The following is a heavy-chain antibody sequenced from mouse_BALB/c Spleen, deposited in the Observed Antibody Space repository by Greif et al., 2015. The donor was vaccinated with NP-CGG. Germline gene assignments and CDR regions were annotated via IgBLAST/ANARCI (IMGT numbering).Heavy chain of an antibody. V-gene: IGHV14-3*02. CDR3: ARYGNYVYFDV. Sequence: VQLKQSGAELVKPGASVKLSCTASGFNIKDTYMHWVKQRPEQGLEWIGRIDPAHGNTKYDPKFQGKATITADTSSNTAYLQLSSLTSEDTAVYDFARYGNYVYFDVWGAVTTVTVSS. D-gene: IGHD2-1*01. J-gene: IGHJ1*01. CDR1: GFNIKDTY. CDR2: IDPAHGNT.